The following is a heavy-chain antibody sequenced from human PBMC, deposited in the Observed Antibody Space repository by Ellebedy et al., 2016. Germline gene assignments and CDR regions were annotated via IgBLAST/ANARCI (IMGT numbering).Heavy chain of an antibody. J-gene: IGHJ4*02. CDR1: GFTFTGFP. CDR3: AKGGHFDY. CDR2: ISGSGDST. V-gene: IGHV3-23*01. Sequence: GGSLRLSCAASGFTFTGFPMSWARQAPGKGLEWGSFISGSGDSTYYADSVKGRFTISRDNSKNTQYLQMDNLRAEDTAVYYCAKGGHFDYWGQGTLVTVSS.